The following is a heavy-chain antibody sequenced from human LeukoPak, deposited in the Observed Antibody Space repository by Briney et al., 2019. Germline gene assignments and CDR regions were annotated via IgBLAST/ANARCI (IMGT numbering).Heavy chain of an antibody. CDR3: AREGDYYDTSGTLDY. Sequence: SETLSLTCTVSGGSISSYYWSWLRKPAGKGLEWIGRIYTSGSTNYNPSLKSRVTISVDTSKNQFSLKLSSVTAADTAVYYCAREGDYYDTSGTLDYWGQGALVTVSS. V-gene: IGHV4-4*07. CDR1: GGSISSYY. D-gene: IGHD3-22*01. J-gene: IGHJ4*02. CDR2: IYTSGST.